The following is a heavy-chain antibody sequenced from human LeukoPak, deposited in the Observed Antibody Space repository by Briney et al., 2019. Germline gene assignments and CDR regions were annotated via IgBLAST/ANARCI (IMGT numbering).Heavy chain of an antibody. J-gene: IGHJ4*02. V-gene: IGHV3-23*01. D-gene: IGHD6-19*01. Sequence: GGSLRLSCAASGFTFSSHAMGWVRQAPGKGLEWVSVVTGSADNTYYADSVKGRFTISRDNSKNTLYLQMNSLRAEDTAVYYCAQSYSGGWYPDWGQEPLVTVP. CDR3: AQSYSGGWYPD. CDR1: GFTFSSHA. CDR2: VTGSADNT.